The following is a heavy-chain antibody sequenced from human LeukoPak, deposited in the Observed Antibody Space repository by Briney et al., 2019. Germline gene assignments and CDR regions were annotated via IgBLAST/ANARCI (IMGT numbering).Heavy chain of an antibody. Sequence: GGSLRLSCAASGFTFSNHAMSWVRQAPGKGLQWVAVISGGGRITEYADFVKGRFTISRDNSKNTLSLQMNSLTVEDTAIYFCAKNVVVKRYIDFWGQGTLVTVSS. J-gene: IGHJ4*02. CDR3: AKNVVVKRYIDF. CDR1: GFTFSNHA. CDR2: ISGGGRIT. D-gene: IGHD2-15*01. V-gene: IGHV3-23*01.